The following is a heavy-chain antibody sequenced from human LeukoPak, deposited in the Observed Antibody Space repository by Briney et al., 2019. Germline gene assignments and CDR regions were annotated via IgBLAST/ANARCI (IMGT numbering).Heavy chain of an antibody. CDR3: ARLPAYYGSGSYYNVLDYFDY. J-gene: IGHJ4*02. Sequence: PSETLSLTCAAYGGSFSGYYWSWIRQPPGKGLEWIGEINHSGSTNYNPSLKSRVTISVDTSKNQFSLKLSSVTAADTAVYYCARLPAYYGSGSYYNVLDYFDYWGQGTLVTVSS. D-gene: IGHD3-10*01. V-gene: IGHV4-34*01. CDR2: INHSGST. CDR1: GGSFSGYY.